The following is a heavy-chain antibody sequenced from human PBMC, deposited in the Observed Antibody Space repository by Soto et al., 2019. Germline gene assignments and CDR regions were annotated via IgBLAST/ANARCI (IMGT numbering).Heavy chain of an antibody. CDR2: IIPILGIA. CDR1: GGTFSSYT. J-gene: IGHJ6*02. D-gene: IGHD2-21*01. CDR3: ARRSCGNLYYYYGMDV. V-gene: IGHV1-69*02. Sequence: QVQLVQSGAEVKKPGSSVKVSCKASGGTFSSYTISWVRQAPGQGLEWMGRIIPILGIANCAQKFQGRVTLSADKSTSTAHKEVSRLRSEDTPVYYCARRSCGNLYYYYGMDVWGQGTTVTVSS.